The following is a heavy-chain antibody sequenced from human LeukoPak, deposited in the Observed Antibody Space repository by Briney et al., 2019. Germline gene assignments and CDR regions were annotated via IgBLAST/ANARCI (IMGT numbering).Heavy chain of an antibody. J-gene: IGHJ5*02. Sequence: GESLKISCKGSGYGFTSYWIGWVRQMPGKGLEWMGIIYPGDSDTRYSPSFQGQVTISADKSISTAYLQWSSLKASDTAMYYCARQPNSNIVVVPAAMTGWFDPWGQGTLVTVSS. V-gene: IGHV5-51*01. CDR2: IYPGDSDT. CDR3: ARQPNSNIVVVPAAMTGWFDP. CDR1: GYGFTSYW. D-gene: IGHD2-2*01.